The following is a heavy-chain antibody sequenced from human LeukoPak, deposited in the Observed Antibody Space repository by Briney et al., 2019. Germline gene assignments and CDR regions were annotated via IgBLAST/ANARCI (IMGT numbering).Heavy chain of an antibody. CDR2: IRYDGSNK. CDR3: AKPVPNWNDEATFDY. Sequence: GGSLRLSCAASGFAFSSYGMHWVRQAPGKGLEWVAFIRYDGSNKYYADSVKGRFTISRDNSKNTLYLQMNSLRAEDTAVYYCAKPVPNWNDEATFDYWGQGTLVTVSS. CDR1: GFAFSSYG. V-gene: IGHV3-30*02. D-gene: IGHD1-1*01. J-gene: IGHJ4*02.